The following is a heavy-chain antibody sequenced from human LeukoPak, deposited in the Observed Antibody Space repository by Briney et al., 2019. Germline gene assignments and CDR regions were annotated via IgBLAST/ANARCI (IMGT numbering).Heavy chain of an antibody. CDR2: IYTSGST. D-gene: IGHD3-3*01. J-gene: IGHJ3*02. CDR1: GGSISSYY. V-gene: IGHV4-4*07. Sequence: SETLSLTCTVSGGSISSYYWSWIRQPAGKGLEWIGRIYTSGSTNYNPSLKSRVTMSVDTSKNQFSLKLSSVTAADTAVYYCARGDYDFWSGYLLAFDIWGQGTMVTVSS. CDR3: ARGDYDFWSGYLLAFDI.